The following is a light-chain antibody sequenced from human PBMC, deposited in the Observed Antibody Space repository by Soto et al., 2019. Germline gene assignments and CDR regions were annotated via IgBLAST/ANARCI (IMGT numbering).Light chain of an antibody. J-gene: IGKJ1*01. Sequence: EIVLTQSPGTLSLSPGDRATLSCRASQSVSSNFLAWYQQKPGQAPRLLIYGASTRATGIPDRLSGSGSGPASTPTIRSLEPEDCALSFGHQYGSSPRTFGQGTKVEIK. CDR2: GAS. CDR1: QSVSSNF. CDR3: HQYGSSPRT. V-gene: IGKV3-20*01.